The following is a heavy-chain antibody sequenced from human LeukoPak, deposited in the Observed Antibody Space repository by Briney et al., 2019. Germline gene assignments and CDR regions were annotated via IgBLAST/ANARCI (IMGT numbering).Heavy chain of an antibody. CDR1: GYTFTIYG. D-gene: IGHD5-24*01. J-gene: IGHJ4*02. CDR2: ISDYNGNT. CDR3: ARDLRGMATPYFDY. V-gene: IGHV1-18*04. Sequence: ASVKVSCKASGYTFTIYGISWVRQAPGQGLEWMGWISDYNGNTNYAQKLQGRVTMTTDTSTSTAYMELRSLRSDDTAVYYCARDLRGMATPYFDYWGQGTLVTVSS.